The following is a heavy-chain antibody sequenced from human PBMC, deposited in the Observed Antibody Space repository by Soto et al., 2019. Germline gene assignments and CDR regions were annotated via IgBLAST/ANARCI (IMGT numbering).Heavy chain of an antibody. CDR1: GYTFTSYD. CDR3: ARRATVTTSFLGY. CDR2: MNPNSGNT. Sequence: QVQLVQSRAEVKKPGASVKVSCKASGYTFTSYDINWVRQATGQGLEWMGWMNPNSGNTGYAQKFQGRVTMTRNTSISTAYIELSSLRSEDTAVYYCARRATVTTSFLGYWGQGTLVTVSS. V-gene: IGHV1-8*01. J-gene: IGHJ4*02. D-gene: IGHD4-17*01.